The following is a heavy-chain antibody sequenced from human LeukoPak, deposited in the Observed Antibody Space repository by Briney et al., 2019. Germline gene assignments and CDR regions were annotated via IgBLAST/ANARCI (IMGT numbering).Heavy chain of an antibody. D-gene: IGHD2/OR15-2a*01. CDR3: ARGPLSKRNWFDP. CDR1: GYTFTSYD. J-gene: IGHJ5*02. V-gene: IGHV1-8*01. CDR2: MNPNSGNT. Sequence: ASVKVSCKASGYTFTSYDINWVRQATGQGLEWMGWMNPNSGNTGHAQKFQGRVTMTRNTSISTAYMELSSLRSEDTAVYYCARGPLSKRNWFDPWGQGTLVTVSS.